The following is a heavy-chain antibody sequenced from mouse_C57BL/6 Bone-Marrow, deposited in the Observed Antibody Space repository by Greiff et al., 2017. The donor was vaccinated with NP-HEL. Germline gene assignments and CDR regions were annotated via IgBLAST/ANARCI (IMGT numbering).Heavy chain of an antibody. V-gene: IGHV1-39*01. D-gene: IGHD2-5*01. Sequence: VQRVEPGPELVKPGASVKMSCKASGYSFTDYNMNWVKQSNGKSLEWIGVINPNYGTTSYNQKFKGKATLTVDQSSSTAYMQLNSLTSEDSAVYYCAYSNYFFAYWGRGPLVTVSA. CDR1: GYSFTDYN. CDR3: AYSNYFFAY. CDR2: INPNYGTT. J-gene: IGHJ3*01.